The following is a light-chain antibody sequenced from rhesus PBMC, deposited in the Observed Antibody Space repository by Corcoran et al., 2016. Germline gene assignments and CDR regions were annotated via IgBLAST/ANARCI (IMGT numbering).Light chain of an antibody. CDR2: YAV. Sequence: DIQMTQSPSSLSASVGDRVTITCRASQGTSSYLAWYPQKPGKAPKPLLYYAVNLESGVPSMFSVSGSGTDFTLTIRSLQPEDLASYYCQQYNSDPWTFGQGTKVEIK. CDR1: QGTSSY. J-gene: IGKJ1*01. CDR3: QQYNSDPWT. V-gene: IGKV1-37*01.